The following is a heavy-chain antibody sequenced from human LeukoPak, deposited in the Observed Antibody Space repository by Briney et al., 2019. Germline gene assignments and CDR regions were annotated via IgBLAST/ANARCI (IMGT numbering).Heavy chain of an antibody. J-gene: IGHJ4*02. CDR3: AKKYGVTVYGSGLNYFDY. Sequence: GSLSLSCAASGFTFSSYAMSWVRQAPGKSLGWVSGIGGSGSRTYYADSVKGRFTISRDNSKNTLYLQMNSLRAEDTAIYYCAKKYGVTVYGSGLNYFDYWGQGTLVTVSS. CDR2: IGGSGSRT. V-gene: IGHV3-23*01. D-gene: IGHD6-19*01. CDR1: GFTFSSYA.